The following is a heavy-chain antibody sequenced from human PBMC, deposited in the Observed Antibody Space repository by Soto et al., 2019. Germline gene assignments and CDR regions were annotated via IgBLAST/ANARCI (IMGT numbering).Heavy chain of an antibody. Sequence: SETLSITGTVAGGSISSYYWSWIRQPPGKGLEWIGYIYYSGSTNYNPSLKSRVTISVDTSKNQFSLKLSSVTAADTAVYYCARAMRDCSGGSCYSKFYGGYVMWAFDIWGQGKMVPV. CDR3: ARAMRDCSGGSCYSKFYGGYVMWAFDI. D-gene: IGHD2-15*01. CDR2: IYYSGST. CDR1: GGSISSYY. J-gene: IGHJ3*02. V-gene: IGHV4-59*01.